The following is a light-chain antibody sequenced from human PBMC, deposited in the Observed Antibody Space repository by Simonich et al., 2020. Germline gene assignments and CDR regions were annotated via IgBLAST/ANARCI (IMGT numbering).Light chain of an antibody. Sequence: DIVMTQSPDSLAVSLGERATINCKSSQSVLYSSNNKNYLAWYQQKPGQPPKLVIYWASTRESGVPDRCSGSGSGTDFTLTISSLQAEDVAVYYCQQYYSTPPTFGQGTRLEIK. CDR1: QSVLYSSNNKNY. CDR2: WAS. J-gene: IGKJ5*01. CDR3: QQYYSTPPT. V-gene: IGKV4-1*01.